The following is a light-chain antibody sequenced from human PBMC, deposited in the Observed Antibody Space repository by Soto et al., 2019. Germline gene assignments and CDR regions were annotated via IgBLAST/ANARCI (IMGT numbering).Light chain of an antibody. CDR1: QSFRGL. J-gene: IGKJ5*01. V-gene: IGKV3-11*01. Sequence: VLTQSPVTLSLSPGERATLSCRASQSFRGLLAWYQQKPGQAPRLLIYDAYNRATGIPPRFSGSGSGTDFTLTVSSLRSEDSAVYYCQQYNYWPITFGQGTRLEIK. CDR3: QQYNYWPIT. CDR2: DAY.